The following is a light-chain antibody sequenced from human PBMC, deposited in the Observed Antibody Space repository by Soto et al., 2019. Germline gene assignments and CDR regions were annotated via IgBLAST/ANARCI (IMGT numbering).Light chain of an antibody. J-gene: IGKJ2*02. CDR3: QQYNNWPPSGT. V-gene: IGKV3-15*01. CDR2: GAS. Sequence: ELVMTQSPATLSVSPGERATLSCRASRSVSSNLAWYQQKPGQAPRLLIYGASTRATGIPARFSGSGSGTEFTLTISSLQSEDFAVYYCQQYNNWPPSGTFGQGTKVDIK. CDR1: RSVSSN.